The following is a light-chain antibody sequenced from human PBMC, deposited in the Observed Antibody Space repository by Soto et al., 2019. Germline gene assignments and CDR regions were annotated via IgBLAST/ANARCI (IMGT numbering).Light chain of an antibody. CDR1: LRISTY. J-gene: IGKJ4*01. V-gene: IGKV1-39*01. CDR3: QQSHSTPLT. CDR2: GAS. Sequence: DIQVIQSPSSLSASVGDRVTITCRASLRISTYLNWYQHKPGKAPKLLIYGASSLQSGVPSRFSVSGSGTDFTLTISSLHPEDSATYYCQQSHSTPLTFGGGTNLEI.